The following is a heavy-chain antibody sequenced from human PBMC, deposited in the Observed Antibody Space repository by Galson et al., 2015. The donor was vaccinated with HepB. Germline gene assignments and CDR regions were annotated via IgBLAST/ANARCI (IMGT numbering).Heavy chain of an antibody. V-gene: IGHV3-74*01. D-gene: IGHD2-15*01. CDR2: LNTDGSYT. CDR3: TRGTLYCSGGSCIDY. J-gene: IGHJ4*02. CDR1: RFTFSSYW. Sequence: SLRLSCAASRFTFSSYWMHWIRQAPGKGLVWVSRLNTDGSYTDYADSVKGRFTISRDNAKNTLYLQMNSLRAEDTAVYYCTRGTLYCSGGSCIDYWGQGTLVTVSS.